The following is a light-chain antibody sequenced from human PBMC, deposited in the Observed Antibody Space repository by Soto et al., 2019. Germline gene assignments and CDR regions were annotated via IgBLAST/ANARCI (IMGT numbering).Light chain of an antibody. V-gene: IGKV3-20*01. CDR1: QSVSSTY. J-gene: IGKJ2*01. CDR3: QQYGSSPFMYT. CDR2: GAS. Sequence: EIVLTQSPGTLSLSPGERATLSCRASQSVSSTYLAWYQQKPGQAPRLLIYGASSRATGIPGRFSGSGSGTYFTLTISRLEPEDFAVYYCQQYGSSPFMYTFGQGTKLEIK.